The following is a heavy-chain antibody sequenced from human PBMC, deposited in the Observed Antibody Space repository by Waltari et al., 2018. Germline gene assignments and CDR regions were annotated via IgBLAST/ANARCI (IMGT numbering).Heavy chain of an antibody. Sequence: EVQLLESGGGLVQPGGSLRLSCAASGFTFSSYAMSWVRQAPGKGLEWVSLISGSGGSTYYADSVKGRFTISRDNSKNTLYLQMNSLRAEDTAVYYCAKARGSTVTVYYFDYWGQGTLVTVSS. CDR1: GFTFSSYA. CDR3: AKARGSTVTVYYFDY. J-gene: IGHJ4*02. V-gene: IGHV3-23*01. D-gene: IGHD4-17*01. CDR2: ISGSGGST.